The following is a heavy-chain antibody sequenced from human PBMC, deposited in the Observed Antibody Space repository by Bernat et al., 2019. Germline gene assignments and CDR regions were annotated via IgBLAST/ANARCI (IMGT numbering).Heavy chain of an antibody. CDR3: AKDFFPKKVTVTTLFCDY. J-gene: IGHJ4*02. Sequence: EVQLVESGGILVQPGGSLRLSCAASGFTFSSYAMSWVRQAPGKGLEWVSAITGSGGSTYYADSVKGRFTISRDNSKNTLYLQMNSLRAEDTAVYYCAKDFFPKKVTVTTLFCDYWGQGTLVTVSS. CDR1: GFTFSSYA. V-gene: IGHV3-23*04. CDR2: ITGSGGST. D-gene: IGHD3-9*01.